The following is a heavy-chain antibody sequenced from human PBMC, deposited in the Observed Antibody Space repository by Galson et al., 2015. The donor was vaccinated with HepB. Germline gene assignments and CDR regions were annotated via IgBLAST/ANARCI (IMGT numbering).Heavy chain of an antibody. Sequence: SLRLSCAASGFTFSSYAMSWVRQAPGKGLEWVSAISGSGGSTYYADSVKGRFTISRDNSKNTLYLQMNSLRAEDTAVYYCANMRGSSRNSSSYHGMAVGGPRTTVSASS. CDR1: GFTFSSYA. CDR2: ISGSGGST. D-gene: IGHD6-13*01. CDR3: ANMRGSSRNSSSYHGMAV. V-gene: IGHV3-23*01. J-gene: IGHJ6*02.